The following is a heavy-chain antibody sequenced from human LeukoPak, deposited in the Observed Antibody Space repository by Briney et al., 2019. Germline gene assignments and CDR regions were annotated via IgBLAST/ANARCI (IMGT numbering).Heavy chain of an antibody. D-gene: IGHD3-10*01. V-gene: IGHV3-30-3*01. CDR1: GFSFSSYA. Sequence: GRSLRLSCAASGFSFSSYAMNWVRQAPGKGLEWVAVISYDGSNKYYADSVKGRFTISRDNSKNTLYLQMNSLRAEDTAVYYCATIGVGGYFDYWGQGTLVTVSS. CDR2: ISYDGSNK. J-gene: IGHJ4*02. CDR3: ATIGVGGYFDY.